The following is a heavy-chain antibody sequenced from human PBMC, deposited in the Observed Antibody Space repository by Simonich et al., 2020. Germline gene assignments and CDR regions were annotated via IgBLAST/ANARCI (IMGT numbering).Heavy chain of an antibody. J-gene: IGHJ3*02. CDR1: GFTFSSYW. V-gene: IGHV3-74*01. Sequence: EVQLVESGGGLVQPGGSLRLSCAASGFTFSSYWMHWVRQAPGKGRVWVSRINSEGSSNSYADSVKGRITISRDNAKNTLYLQMNSLRAEDTAVYYCARDYSNYDAFDIWGQGTMVTVSS. CDR2: INSEGSSN. D-gene: IGHD4-4*01. CDR3: ARDYSNYDAFDI.